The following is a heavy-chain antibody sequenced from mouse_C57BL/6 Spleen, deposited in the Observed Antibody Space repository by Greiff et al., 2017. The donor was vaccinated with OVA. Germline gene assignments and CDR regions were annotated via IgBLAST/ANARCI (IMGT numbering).Heavy chain of an antibody. V-gene: IGHV14-2*01. CDR2: IDPEDGET. Sequence: VQLKQSGAELVKPGASVKLSCTASGFNIKDYYMHWVKQRPEQGLEWIGRIDPEDGETKYAPQLQGKATIKADTASKPAYLQLSSLTSEETAVYYFARLNYYGSHWGQGTTLTVSS. D-gene: IGHD1-1*01. J-gene: IGHJ2*01. CDR1: GFNIKDYY. CDR3: ARLNYYGSH.